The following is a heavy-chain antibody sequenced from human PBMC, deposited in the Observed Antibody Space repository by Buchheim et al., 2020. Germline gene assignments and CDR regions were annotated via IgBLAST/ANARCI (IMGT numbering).Heavy chain of an antibody. V-gene: IGHV3-48*01. D-gene: IGHD4-11*01. CDR1: GFTFSSYS. J-gene: IGHJ4*02. Sequence: EVQLVESGGGLVQPGGSLRLSCAASGFTFSSYSMNWVRQAPGKGLEWVSYISSSSSTIYYADSVKGRFTISIDNAKNSLYLQMNSLRAEDTAVYYCARGLYSNSHFFRYWGQGTL. CDR3: ARGLYSNSHFFRY. CDR2: ISSSSSTI.